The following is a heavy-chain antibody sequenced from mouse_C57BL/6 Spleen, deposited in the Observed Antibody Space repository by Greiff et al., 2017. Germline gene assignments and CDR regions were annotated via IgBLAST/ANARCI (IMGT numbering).Heavy chain of an antibody. CDR2: ILPGSGST. CDR1: GYTFTGYW. D-gene: IGHD1-1*01. Sequence: QVQLQQSGAELMKPGASVKLSCKATGYTFTGYWIEWVKQRPGHGLEWIGEILPGSGSTNYNEKFKGKATFTADTSSNTAYMQLSSLTTEDSAIYYCARGTTVVATKLWYFDVWGTGTTVTVSS. J-gene: IGHJ1*03. V-gene: IGHV1-9*01. CDR3: ARGTTVVATKLWYFDV.